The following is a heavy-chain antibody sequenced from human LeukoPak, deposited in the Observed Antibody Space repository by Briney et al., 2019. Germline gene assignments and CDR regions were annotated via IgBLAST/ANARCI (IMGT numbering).Heavy chain of an antibody. D-gene: IGHD6-6*01. J-gene: IGHJ5*02. V-gene: IGHV4-59*01. CDR3: ARTIREYSTRIGNWFDP. Sequence: SETLSLTCTVSGGSISTYYWSWIRQPPGKGLEWIGYIYYSGSTNYNPSLKSRVTISVDTSKNQFSLKLSSVTAADTAVYYCARTIREYSTRIGNWFDPWGQGTLVTVSS. CDR1: GGSISTYY. CDR2: IYYSGST.